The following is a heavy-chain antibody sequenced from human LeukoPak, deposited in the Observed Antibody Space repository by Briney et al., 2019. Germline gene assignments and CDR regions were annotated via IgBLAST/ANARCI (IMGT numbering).Heavy chain of an antibody. V-gene: IGHV3-23*01. CDR2: ISGSGGST. CDR1: GFTFSSYA. D-gene: IGHD3-10*01. Sequence: GGSLRLSCAASGFTFSSYAMSWVRQAPGKGLEWVSAISGSGGSTYCADSVKGRFTISRDNSKNTLYLQMNSLRAEDTAVYYCAKDLGYYYGSGSCHDYWGQGTLVTVSS. J-gene: IGHJ4*02. CDR3: AKDLGYYYGSGSCHDY.